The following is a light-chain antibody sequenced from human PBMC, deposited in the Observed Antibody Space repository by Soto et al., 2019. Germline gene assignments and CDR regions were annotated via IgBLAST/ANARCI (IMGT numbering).Light chain of an antibody. CDR1: SSNMGSNT. Sequence: QSVLTQPPSASGTPGQRVTISCSGSSSNMGSNTVNWYQQLPGTAPKLLIYSDNQWPSGVPDRFSGSKSGTSASLAITGLQSEDEADYYCAAWDGSLHHILFGGGTKVTVL. J-gene: IGLJ2*01. V-gene: IGLV1-44*01. CDR2: SDN. CDR3: AAWDGSLHHIL.